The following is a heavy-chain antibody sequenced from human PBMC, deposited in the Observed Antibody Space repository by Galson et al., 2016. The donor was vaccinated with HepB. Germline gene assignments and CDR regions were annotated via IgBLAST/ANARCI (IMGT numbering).Heavy chain of an antibody. CDR2: IWYDGTNE. CDR3: ARDRGGDEQLDDVFDI. Sequence: SLRLSCAASGFTFSTYGMHWVRQAPGKGLEWVAVIWYDGTNEYYPDSVKGRFTISRDNSKNTLFLQMNSLRAEDTAVYFCARDRGGDEQLDDVFDIWGQGTMVTVSS. D-gene: IGHD1-1*01. J-gene: IGHJ3*02. CDR1: GFTFSTYG. V-gene: IGHV3-33*01.